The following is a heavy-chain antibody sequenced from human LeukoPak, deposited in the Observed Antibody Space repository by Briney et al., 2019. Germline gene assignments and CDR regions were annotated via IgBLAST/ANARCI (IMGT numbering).Heavy chain of an antibody. Sequence: PSETLSLTCTVSGGSISSYYWSWIRQPPGKGLEWIGYIYYSGSTNYNPSLKSRVTISVDTSKNQFSLKLSSVTAADTAVYYCARIAAAGTGRFDPWGQGTLVTVSS. D-gene: IGHD6-13*01. CDR1: GGSISSYY. J-gene: IGHJ5*02. V-gene: IGHV4-59*01. CDR3: ARIAAAGTGRFDP. CDR2: IYYSGST.